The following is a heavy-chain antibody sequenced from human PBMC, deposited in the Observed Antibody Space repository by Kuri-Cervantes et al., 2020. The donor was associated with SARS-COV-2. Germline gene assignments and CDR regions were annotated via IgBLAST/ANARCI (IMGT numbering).Heavy chain of an antibody. J-gene: IGHJ4*02. D-gene: IGHD2-2*01. V-gene: IGHV3-9*01. CDR1: GFTFDDYA. CDR2: ISWNSGSI. CDR3: AREPTSVGRGCSSTSCYYEVDY. Sequence: GGSLRLSCAASGFTFDDYAMHWVRQAPGKGLEWVSGISWNSGSIGYADSVKGRFTISRDNAKNSLYLQMNSLRAEDTAVYYCAREPTSVGRGCSSTSCYYEVDYWGQGTLVTVSS.